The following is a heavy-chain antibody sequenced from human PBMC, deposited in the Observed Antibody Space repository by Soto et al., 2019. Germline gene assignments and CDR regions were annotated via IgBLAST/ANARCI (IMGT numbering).Heavy chain of an antibody. J-gene: IGHJ3*02. V-gene: IGHV1-18*01. D-gene: IGHD5-18*01. CDR2: ISPYNSYT. CDR1: GYILNNFG. CDR3: ARWGSRYGADAFDI. Sequence: GPGVKKPGASVKVSCKASGYILNNFGITWVRQAPGQGLEWTGWISPYNSYTTYAQKVQGRVTMTTDTSTNTAYMELRSLRSDDTALYYCARWGSRYGADAFDIWGQGTLVTVSS.